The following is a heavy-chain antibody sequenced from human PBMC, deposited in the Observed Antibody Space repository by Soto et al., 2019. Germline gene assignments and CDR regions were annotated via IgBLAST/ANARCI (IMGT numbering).Heavy chain of an antibody. V-gene: IGHV6-1*01. CDR3: ASGCTLQ. CDR2: TYYRSKWYN. Sequence: SQTLSLTCAISGDSVSSNSAAWNWIRQSPSRGLEWLGRTYYRSKWYNDYAESVKSRISIHADTSKNQFSLQLNSVTPEDTAVYYCASGCTLQWGQGSLVTGSA. D-gene: IGHD2-8*01. J-gene: IGHJ4*02. CDR1: GDSVSSNSAA.